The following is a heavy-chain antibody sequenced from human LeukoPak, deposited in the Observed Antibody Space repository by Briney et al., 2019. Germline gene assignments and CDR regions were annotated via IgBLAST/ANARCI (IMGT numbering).Heavy chain of an antibody. D-gene: IGHD5-18*01. CDR3: ARGGGYSYGSHYYYGMDV. V-gene: IGHV1-69*13. Sequence: GASVKVSCKASGYTFSSYAISWVRQAPGQGLEWMGGIIPIFGTANYAQKFQGRVTITADESTSTAYMELSSLRSEDTAVYYCARGGGYSYGSHYYYGMDVWGQGTTVTVSS. CDR2: IIPIFGTA. J-gene: IGHJ6*02. CDR1: GYTFSSYA.